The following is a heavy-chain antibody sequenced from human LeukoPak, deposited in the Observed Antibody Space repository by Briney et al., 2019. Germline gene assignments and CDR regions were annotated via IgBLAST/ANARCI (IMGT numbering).Heavy chain of an antibody. V-gene: IGHV3-23*01. CDR2: ISGSGGST. D-gene: IGHD3-3*01. CDR3: AEGGSLTIFGVVIIKVPYYYYGMGV. Sequence: GGSLRLSCAASGFTFSSYAMSWVRQAPGKGLEWVSAISGSGGSTYYADSVKGRFTISRDNSKNTLYLQMNSLRAEDTAVYYCAEGGSLTIFGVVIIKVPYYYYGMGVWGQGTTVTVSS. CDR1: GFTFSSYA. J-gene: IGHJ6*02.